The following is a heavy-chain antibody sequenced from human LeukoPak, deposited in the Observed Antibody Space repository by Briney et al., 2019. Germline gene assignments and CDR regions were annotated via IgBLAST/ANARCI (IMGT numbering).Heavy chain of an antibody. CDR2: INPNSGGT. V-gene: IGHV1-2*02. CDR1: GYTFTGYY. D-gene: IGHD3-10*01. CDR3: ARVNTWGFGELLPLDY. J-gene: IGHJ4*02. Sequence: ASVKVSCKASGYTFTGYYMHWVRQAPGQGLEWMGWINPNSGGTNYAQKFQGRVTMTRDTSISTAYMELSRLRSDDAAVYYCARVNTWGFGELLPLDYWGKETLVTASS.